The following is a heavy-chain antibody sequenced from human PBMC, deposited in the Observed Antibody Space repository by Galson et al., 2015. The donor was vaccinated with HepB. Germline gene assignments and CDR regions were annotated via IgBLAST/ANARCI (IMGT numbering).Heavy chain of an antibody. CDR1: GFTFSSYA. CDR2: ISYDGSNK. D-gene: IGHD3-22*01. J-gene: IGHJ4*02. V-gene: IGHV3-30-3*01. CDR3: ARDGESSGYYEDY. Sequence: SLRLSCAASGFTFSSYAMHWVRQAPGKGLEWVAVISYDGSNKYYADSVKGRFTISRDNSKNTLYLQMNSLRAEDTAVYYCARDGESSGYYEDYWGQGTLVTVSS.